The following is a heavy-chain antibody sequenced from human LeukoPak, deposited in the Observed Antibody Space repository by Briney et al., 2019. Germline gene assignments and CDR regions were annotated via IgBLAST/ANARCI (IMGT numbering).Heavy chain of an antibody. D-gene: IGHD6-19*01. CDR3: ARQKYSSGWPASYFDY. J-gene: IGHJ4*02. CDR2: INHSGST. V-gene: IGHV4-34*01. Sequence: SETLSLTCAVYGGSFSGYYWSWIRQPPGKGLEWIGEINHSGSTNYNPSLKSRVTISVDTSKNQFSLKLSSVAAADTAVYYCARQKYSSGWPASYFDYWGQGTLVTVSS. CDR1: GGSFSGYY.